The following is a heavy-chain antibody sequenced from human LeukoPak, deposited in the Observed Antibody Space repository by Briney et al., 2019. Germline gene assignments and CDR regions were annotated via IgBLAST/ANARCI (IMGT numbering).Heavy chain of an antibody. J-gene: IGHJ4*02. CDR2: ISGSGGST. CDR1: GFAFSSFA. Sequence: GGSLRLSCAASGFAFSSFAMGWVRQAPGKGLEWVSAISGSGGSTYYADSVKGRFTISRDNSKNTLHLQMNSLRAEDTAVYYCANGDKKRITMVRGVMQPFDYWGQGTLVTVSS. D-gene: IGHD3-10*01. V-gene: IGHV3-23*01. CDR3: ANGDKKRITMVRGVMQPFDY.